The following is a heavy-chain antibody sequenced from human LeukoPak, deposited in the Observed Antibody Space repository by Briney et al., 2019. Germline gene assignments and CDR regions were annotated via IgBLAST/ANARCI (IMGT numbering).Heavy chain of an antibody. Sequence: SETLSLTCTVSGGSISSYYWSWIRQPPGKGLEWIGYIYYSRSTNYNPSLKSRVTISVDTSKNQFSLKLSSVTAADTAVYYCARGPSDDYYYYYYMDVWGKGTTVTVSS. V-gene: IGHV4-59*01. CDR2: IYYSRST. J-gene: IGHJ6*03. CDR1: GGSISSYY. CDR3: ARGPSDDYYYYYYMDV. D-gene: IGHD1-26*01.